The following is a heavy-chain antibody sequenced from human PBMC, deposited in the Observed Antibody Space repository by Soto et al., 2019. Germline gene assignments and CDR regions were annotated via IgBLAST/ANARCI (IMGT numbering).Heavy chain of an antibody. CDR3: AKDQGQWLVVGANDI. V-gene: IGHV4-59*12. CDR1: GASINRYY. D-gene: IGHD6-19*01. J-gene: IGHJ3*02. Sequence: SETLSLTCTVSGASINRYYWSWIRQPPGKGLEWIGNIYDSGSTNYNPSLKSRVTISVDTSKNQFSLRLTSVTAADTAVYYCAKDQGQWLVVGANDIWGQGTKVTVSS. CDR2: IYDSGST.